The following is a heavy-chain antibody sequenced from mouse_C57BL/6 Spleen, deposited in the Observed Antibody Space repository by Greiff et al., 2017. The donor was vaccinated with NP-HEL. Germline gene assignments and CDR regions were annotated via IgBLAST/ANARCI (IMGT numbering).Heavy chain of an antibody. V-gene: IGHV2-2*01. CDR2: IWSGGST. CDR1: GFSLTSYG. Sequence: VMLVESGPGLVQPSQSLSITCTVSGFSLTSYGVHWVRQSPGKGLEWLGVIWSGGSTDYNAAFISRLSISKDNSKSQVFFKMNSLQADDTAIYYCARSGDYYGMDYWGQGTSVTVSS. J-gene: IGHJ4*01. CDR3: ARSGDYYGMDY.